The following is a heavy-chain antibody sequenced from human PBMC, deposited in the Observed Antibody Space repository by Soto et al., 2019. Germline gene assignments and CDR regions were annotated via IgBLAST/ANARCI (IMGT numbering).Heavy chain of an antibody. Sequence: QVQLVQSGAKVKKPGASVKVSCRASGYTFTSYDINWVRQATGQGLEWMGWMNPNSGNTGYAQKFQGRVTMTRNTSISTACMELSSLRSEDTAVYYCARGITIFGVVDPGGQGTLVTVSS. CDR2: MNPNSGNT. D-gene: IGHD3-3*01. CDR1: GYTFTSYD. J-gene: IGHJ5*02. V-gene: IGHV1-8*01. CDR3: ARGITIFGVVDP.